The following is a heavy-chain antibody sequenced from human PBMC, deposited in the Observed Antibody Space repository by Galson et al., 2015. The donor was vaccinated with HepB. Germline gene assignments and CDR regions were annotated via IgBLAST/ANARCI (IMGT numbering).Heavy chain of an antibody. J-gene: IGHJ3*02. CDR1: GFTFGDYA. CDR2: IRSKAYGGTT. V-gene: IGHV3-49*03. Sequence: SLRLSCAASGFTFGDYAMSWFRQAPGQGLEWVGFIRSKAYGGTTEYAASVKGRFTISRDDSKSIAYLQMNSLKTEDTAVYYCTRALEMATSAEWIIDAFDIWGQGTMVTVSS. D-gene: IGHD5-24*01. CDR3: TRALEMATSAEWIIDAFDI.